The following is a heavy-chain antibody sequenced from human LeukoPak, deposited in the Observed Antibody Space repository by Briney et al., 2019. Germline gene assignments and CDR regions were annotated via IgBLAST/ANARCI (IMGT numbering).Heavy chain of an antibody. CDR1: GGSISSYY. CDR3: ASLNYYGSGSYSSDY. D-gene: IGHD3-10*01. CDR2: IYYSGST. J-gene: IGHJ4*02. V-gene: IGHV4-59*08. Sequence: SETLSLTCTVSGGSISSYYWSWIRQPPGKGLEWIGYIYYSGSTNYNPSLKSRVTISVDTSKNQFSLKLSSVTAADTAVYYCASLNYYGSGSYSSDYWGQGTLVTVSS.